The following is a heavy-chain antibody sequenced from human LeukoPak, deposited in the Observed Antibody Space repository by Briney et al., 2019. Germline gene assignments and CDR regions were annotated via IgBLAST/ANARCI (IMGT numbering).Heavy chain of an antibody. CDR2: INPNSGGT. CDR3: ARDFYGDYVYYSMDV. V-gene: IGHV1-2*02. CDR1: GYIFIGYY. Sequence: ASVRVSCKTSGYIFIGYYMHWVRQAPGQGLEWMGWINPNSGGTNYAQKFQGRVTMTRDTSISTAYMELSRLRSGDTAVYYCARDFYGDYVYYSMDVWGKGTTVTISS. D-gene: IGHD4-17*01. J-gene: IGHJ6*03.